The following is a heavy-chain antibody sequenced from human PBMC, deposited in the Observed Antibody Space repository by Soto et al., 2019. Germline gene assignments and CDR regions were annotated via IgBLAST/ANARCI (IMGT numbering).Heavy chain of an antibody. CDR3: ARVSVSSYQFDY. CDR1: GFTFSSYW. CDR2: INADGSST. V-gene: IGHV3-74*01. J-gene: IGHJ4*02. Sequence: EVQLVESGGGLVQPGGSLRLSCAASGFTFSSYWMHWVRQAPGKGLVWVSRINADGSSTSYADSVKGRFTISRANAKNTLYLQMNMLRAEDTAVYHCARVSVSSYQFDYWGQGTLVTVSS. D-gene: IGHD2-2*01.